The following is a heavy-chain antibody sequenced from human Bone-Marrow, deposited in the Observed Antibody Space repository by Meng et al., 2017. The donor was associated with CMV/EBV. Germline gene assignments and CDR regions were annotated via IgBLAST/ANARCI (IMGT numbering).Heavy chain of an antibody. CDR2: IKQDGSEI. J-gene: IGHJ6*01. D-gene: IGHD6-19*01. CDR1: GFTFSNYW. CDR3: ARGWSSGWPYYYYYGMDV. Sequence: GESLKISCAASGFTFSNYWMSWVRQAPGKGPEWVANIKQDGSEIHYVDSVEGRFTISRDNAQNSLYLQMNSLRAEDTAVYYCARGWSSGWPYYYYYGMDVWGQGTTVTFSS. V-gene: IGHV3-7*01.